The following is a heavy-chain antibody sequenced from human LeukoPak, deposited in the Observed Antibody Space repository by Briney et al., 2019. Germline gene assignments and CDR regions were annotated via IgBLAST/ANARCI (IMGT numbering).Heavy chain of an antibody. J-gene: IGHJ5*02. CDR2: IYHSGST. CDR3: AREGLGGSYGLDNWFDP. CDR1: GGSISSGGYY. V-gene: IGHV4-30-2*01. D-gene: IGHD1-26*01. Sequence: SEALSLTCTVSGGSISSGGYYWSWIRQPPGKGLEWIGYIYHSGSTYYNPSLKSRVTISVDRSKNQFSLKLSSVTAADTAVYYCAREGLGGSYGLDNWFDPWGQGTLVTVSS.